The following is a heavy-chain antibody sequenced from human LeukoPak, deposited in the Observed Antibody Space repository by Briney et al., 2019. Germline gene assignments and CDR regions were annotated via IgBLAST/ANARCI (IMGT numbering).Heavy chain of an antibody. Sequence: SETLSLTCAVYGGSFSGYYWSWIHQPPGKGLEWIGEINHSGSTNYNPSLKSRVTISVDTSKNQFSLKLSSVTAADTAVYYCANIPRYGHSSGWYGTKGNYYFDYWGQGTLVTVSS. CDR1: GGSFSGYY. J-gene: IGHJ4*02. D-gene: IGHD6-19*01. CDR3: ANIPRYGHSSGWYGTKGNYYFDY. CDR2: INHSGST. V-gene: IGHV4-34*01.